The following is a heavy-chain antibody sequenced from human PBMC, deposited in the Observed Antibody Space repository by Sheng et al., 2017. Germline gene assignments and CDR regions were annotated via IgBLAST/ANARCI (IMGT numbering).Heavy chain of an antibody. V-gene: IGHV3-30*18. CDR1: GFTFSSYG. D-gene: IGHD6-13*01. CDR2: ISYDGSNK. Sequence: QVQLVESGGGVVQPGRSLRLSCAASGFTFSSYGMHWVRQAPGKGLEWVAVISYDGSNKYYADSVKGRFTISRDNSKNTLYLQMNSLRAEDTAVYYCAKDGGSSWFKNWFDPGPGNPGHR. CDR3: AKDGGSSWFKNWFDP. J-gene: IGHJ5*02.